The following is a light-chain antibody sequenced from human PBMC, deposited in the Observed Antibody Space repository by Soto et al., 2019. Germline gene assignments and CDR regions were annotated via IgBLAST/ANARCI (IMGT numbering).Light chain of an antibody. CDR3: QQYGSSST. Sequence: EIVLTQSPGTLSLSPGERATLSCRASQSVSSSYLAWYLQKPGQAPRLLIYGASSRATGIPDRFSGSGSGTDFTLTISRLEPEDFAVYYCQQYGSSSTFGPGSKVDIK. J-gene: IGKJ3*01. CDR2: GAS. CDR1: QSVSSSY. V-gene: IGKV3-20*01.